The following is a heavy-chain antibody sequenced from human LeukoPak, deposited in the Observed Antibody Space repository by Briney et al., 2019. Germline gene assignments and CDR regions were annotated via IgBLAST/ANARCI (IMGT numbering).Heavy chain of an antibody. Sequence: SETLSLTCTVSGGSISSYYWSWIRQPPGKGLECIGYIYYSGSTNYNPSLKSRVTISVDTSKNQFSLKLSSVTAADTAVYYCARAADSYYYYYYMDVWGKGTTVTVSS. CDR2: IYYSGST. J-gene: IGHJ6*03. V-gene: IGHV4-59*01. CDR1: GGSISSYY. CDR3: ARAADSYYYYYYMDV. D-gene: IGHD2-15*01.